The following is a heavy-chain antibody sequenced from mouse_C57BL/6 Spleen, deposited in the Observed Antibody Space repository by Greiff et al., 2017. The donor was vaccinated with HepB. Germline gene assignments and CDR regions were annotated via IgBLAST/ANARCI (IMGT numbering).Heavy chain of an antibody. V-gene: IGHV1-80*01. CDR3: ARFGYGPLYAMDY. CDR2: IYPGDVDT. Sequence: VQLQQSGAELVKPGASVKISCKAPGYAFSSYWMNWVKQRPGQGLAWIGQIYPGDVDTNYNGKFKGKATLTAVKSSSTAYMKLSTRTSEDSAVSVCARFGYGPLYAMDYWGQGTSVTVSS. J-gene: IGHJ4*01. CDR1: GYAFSSYW. D-gene: IGHD1-1*01.